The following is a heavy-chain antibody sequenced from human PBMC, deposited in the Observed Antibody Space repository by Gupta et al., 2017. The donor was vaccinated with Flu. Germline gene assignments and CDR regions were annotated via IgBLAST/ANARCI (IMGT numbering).Heavy chain of an antibody. CDR3: AKTAGYYDGSGCYYSSHFDY. J-gene: IGHJ4*02. D-gene: IGHD3-22*01. Sequence: EMQLLESGGGLVQPGGSLRLSCSASGFTFSSYTMSWVRQAPGKGLEWVSAFGRSGASTYYADSVKGRFTIARDISKNTLYLQMNSLRAEETAVYYCAKTAGYYDGSGCYYSSHFDYWGQGTLVTVSS. V-gene: IGHV3-23*01. CDR2: FGRSGAST. CDR1: GFTFSSYT.